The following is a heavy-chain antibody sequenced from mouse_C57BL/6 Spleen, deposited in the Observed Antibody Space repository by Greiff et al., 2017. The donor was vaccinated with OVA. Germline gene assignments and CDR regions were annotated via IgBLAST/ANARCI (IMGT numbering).Heavy chain of an antibody. CDR3: ARGGDGNWEDYFDY. Sequence: QVQLQQPGAELVRPGTSVKLSCKASGYTFTSYWMHWVKQRPGQGLEWIGVIDPSDSYTNYNQKFKGKATLTVDTSSSTAYMQLSSLTSEDSAVYYCARGGDGNWEDYFDYWGQGTTLTVSS. CDR1: GYTFTSYW. V-gene: IGHV1-59*01. D-gene: IGHD2-1*01. J-gene: IGHJ2*01. CDR2: IDPSDSYT.